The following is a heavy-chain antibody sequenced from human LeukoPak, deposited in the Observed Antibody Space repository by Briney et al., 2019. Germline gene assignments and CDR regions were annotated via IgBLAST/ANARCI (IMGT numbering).Heavy chain of an antibody. J-gene: IGHJ4*02. D-gene: IGHD3-22*01. CDR2: ISAYNGNT. V-gene: IGHV1-18*01. CDR3: ARDRSYYYDSSGYPPSDY. CDR1: GYTFTGYG. Sequence: ASVKVSCKASGYTFTGYGISWVRQAPGQGLEWMGWISAYNGNTNYAQKLQGRVTMTTDTSTSTAYMELRSLRSDDTAVYYCARDRSYYYDSSGYPPSDYWGQGTLVTVSS.